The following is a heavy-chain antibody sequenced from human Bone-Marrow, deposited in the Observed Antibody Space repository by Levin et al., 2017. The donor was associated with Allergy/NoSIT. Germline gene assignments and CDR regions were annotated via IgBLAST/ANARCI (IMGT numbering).Heavy chain of an antibody. CDR2: ISGSRSYI. J-gene: IGHJ3*02. D-gene: IGHD4-23*01. CDR1: GFTFSSYT. V-gene: IGHV3-21*01. Sequence: PGGSLRLSCAASGFTFSSYTMNWVRQAPGMGLEWVSSISGSRSYINYAELVKGRFTISRDNAKNSLYLQMNNLRAEDTAVYYCARPNYGGNSYAFDIWGQGTMVTVSA. CDR3: ARPNYGGNSYAFDI.